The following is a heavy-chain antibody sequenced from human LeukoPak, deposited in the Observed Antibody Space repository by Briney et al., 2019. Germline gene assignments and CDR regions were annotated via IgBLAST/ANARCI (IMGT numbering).Heavy chain of an antibody. CDR2: INHSGST. CDR1: GGSFSGYY. D-gene: IGHD2-21*01. V-gene: IGHV4-34*01. CDR3: ARGRVVIAIRSYMDV. Sequence: SETLSLTCAVYGGSFSGYYWSWIRQPPGKGLEWIGEINHSGSTNYNPSLKSRVTISVDTSKNQFSLKLSSVTAADTAVYYCARGRVVIAIRSYMDVWGKGTTVTVSS. J-gene: IGHJ6*03.